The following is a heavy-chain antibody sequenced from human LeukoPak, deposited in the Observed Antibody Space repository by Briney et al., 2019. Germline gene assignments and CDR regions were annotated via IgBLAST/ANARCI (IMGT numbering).Heavy chain of an antibody. CDR2: ISSSSSTI. CDR1: GFTFSSYS. V-gene: IGHV3-48*04. Sequence: GGSLRLSCAASGFTFSSYSMNWVRQAPGKGLEWVSYISSSSSTIYYADSVKGRFTISRDNAKNSLYLQMNSLRAEDTAVYYCARTTVVTLDAFDIWGQGTMVTVSS. D-gene: IGHD4-23*01. J-gene: IGHJ3*02. CDR3: ARTTVVTLDAFDI.